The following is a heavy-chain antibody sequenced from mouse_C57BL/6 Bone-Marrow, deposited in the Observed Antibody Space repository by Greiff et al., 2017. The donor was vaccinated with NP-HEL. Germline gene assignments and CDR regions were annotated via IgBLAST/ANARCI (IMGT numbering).Heavy chain of an antibody. CDR3: ARDYYDYDKGMDY. V-gene: IGHV1-54*01. Sequence: QVQLKQSGAELVRPGTSVKVSCKASGYAFTNYLIEWVKQRPGQGLEWIGVINPGSGGTNYNEKFKGKATLTADKSSSTAYMQLSSLTSEDSAVYFCARDYYDYDKGMDYWGQGTSVTVSS. J-gene: IGHJ4*01. CDR2: INPGSGGT. CDR1: GYAFTNYL. D-gene: IGHD2-4*01.